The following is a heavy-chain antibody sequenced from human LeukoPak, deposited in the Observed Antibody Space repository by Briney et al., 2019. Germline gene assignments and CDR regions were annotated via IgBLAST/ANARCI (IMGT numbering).Heavy chain of an antibody. V-gene: IGHV3-15*01. CDR2: IKSKTDGGTT. CDR1: GFTFSNAW. Sequence: PGGSLRLSCAASGFTFSNAWMSWVRQAPGKGLEWVGRIKSKTDGGTTDYAAPVKGRFTISRDDSKNTLYLQMNSLKTEDTAVYYCTTPPVTGDRLLDYWGQGTLVTVSS. D-gene: IGHD7-27*01. J-gene: IGHJ4*02. CDR3: TTPPVTGDRLLDY.